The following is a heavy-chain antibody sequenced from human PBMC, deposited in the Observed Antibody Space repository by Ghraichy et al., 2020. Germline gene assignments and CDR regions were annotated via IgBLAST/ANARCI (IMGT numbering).Heavy chain of an antibody. D-gene: IGHD5-18*01. CDR2: IYSGGST. Sequence: GGSLRLSCAASGFTVSSNYMSWVRQAPGKGLEWVSVIYSGGSTYYADSVKGRFTISRDNSKNTLYLQMNSLRAEDTAVYYCARVLGYSYGYPFDYWGQGTLVTVSS. CDR3: ARVLGYSYGYPFDY. CDR1: GFTVSSNY. V-gene: IGHV3-53*01. J-gene: IGHJ4*02.